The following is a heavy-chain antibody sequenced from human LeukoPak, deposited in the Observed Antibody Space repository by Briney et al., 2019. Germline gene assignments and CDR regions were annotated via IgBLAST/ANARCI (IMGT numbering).Heavy chain of an antibody. CDR2: ISSSSSYI. J-gene: IGHJ4*02. D-gene: IGHD4-17*01. CDR1: GFTFSSYS. CDR3: AKDPNGDYDY. V-gene: IGHV3-21*01. Sequence: SGGSLRLSCAASGFTFSSYSMNWVRQAPGKGLEWVSSISSSSSYIYYADSVKGRFTISRDSAKNSLYLQMNSLRAEDTAVYYCAKDPNGDYDYWGQGTLVTVSS.